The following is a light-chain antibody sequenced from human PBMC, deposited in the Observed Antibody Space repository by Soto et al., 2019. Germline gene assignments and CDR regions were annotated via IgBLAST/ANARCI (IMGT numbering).Light chain of an antibody. V-gene: IGKV3-20*01. CDR2: GAS. CDR3: QHYGSSGT. CDR1: QSITNNF. J-gene: IGKJ5*01. Sequence: EIVLTQSPGTLSLSPGERATLSCRASQSITNNFLAWYQRKPGQTPRLLIYGASTRATGMQDRFSGSRSGTDFTLTISRLEPEDFAVYYCQHYGSSGTFGQGTRLEIK.